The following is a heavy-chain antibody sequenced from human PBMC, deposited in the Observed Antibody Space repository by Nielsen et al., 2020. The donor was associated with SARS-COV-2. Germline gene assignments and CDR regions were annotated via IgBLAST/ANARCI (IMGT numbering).Heavy chain of an antibody. CDR3: ARDLQVVPAAMFGGMDV. CDR2: IKQDGSEK. CDR1: GFTFSSYW. V-gene: IGHV3-7*01. D-gene: IGHD2-2*01. J-gene: IGHJ6*02. Sequence: GESLKISCAASGFTFSSYWMSWVRQAPGKGLEWVANIKQDGSEKYYVDSVKGRFTISRDNAKNSLYLQMNSLRAEDTAVYYCARDLQVVPAAMFGGMDVWGQGTTVTVSS.